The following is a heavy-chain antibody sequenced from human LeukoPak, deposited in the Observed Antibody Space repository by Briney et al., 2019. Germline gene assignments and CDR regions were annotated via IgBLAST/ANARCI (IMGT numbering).Heavy chain of an antibody. D-gene: IGHD6-13*01. CDR1: GFTFSQYW. V-gene: IGHV3-7*01. CDR3: ATTREAASGTIYYYFYMDV. J-gene: IGHJ6*03. Sequence: PGGSLRLSCATSGFTFSQYWMSWVRQAPGKGLEWVASIKQDGSEEYYVDSVKGRFSISRDNAKTSLYLQMNSLRAEDTAVYYCATTREAASGTIYYYFYMDVWGKGTTVTVSS. CDR2: IKQDGSEE.